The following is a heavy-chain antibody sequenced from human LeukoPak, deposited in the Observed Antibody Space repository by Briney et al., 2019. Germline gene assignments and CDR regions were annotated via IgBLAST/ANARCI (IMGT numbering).Heavy chain of an antibody. V-gene: IGHV3-30*18. CDR1: GFTFSSYG. D-gene: IGHD1-1*01. CDR3: AKGNDALPDY. Sequence: GRSLRLSCAASGFTFSSYGMHWVRQAPGKGLEWVAVISYDGSNKYYADSVKGRFTISRDNSKNTLYLQMNSLRAEDTAVYYCAKGNDALPDYWGQGTLATVSS. CDR2: ISYDGSNK. J-gene: IGHJ4*02.